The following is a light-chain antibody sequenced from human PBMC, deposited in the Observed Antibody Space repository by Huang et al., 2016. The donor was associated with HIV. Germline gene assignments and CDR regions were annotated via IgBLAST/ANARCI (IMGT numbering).Light chain of an antibody. V-gene: IGKV3-15*01. J-gene: IGKJ2*01. CDR3: QQYNKWPPYT. CDR2: GAS. CDR1: ESILRN. Sequence: VMTQSPATLSVSPGERATLSCRASESILRNLAWYQQRPCQPPRLLIYGASVRLLCIPYRFRCSGSGTEFSLTIISLQSEDFAVYYCQQYNKWPPYTYGQGTKLEIK.